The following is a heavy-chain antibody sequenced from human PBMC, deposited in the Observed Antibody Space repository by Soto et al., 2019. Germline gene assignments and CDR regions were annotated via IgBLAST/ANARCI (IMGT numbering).Heavy chain of an antibody. J-gene: IGHJ4*02. D-gene: IGHD3-9*01. CDR3: AREALRYFDWLHSFDY. V-gene: IGHV1-18*04. CDR2: ISAYNGNT. CDR1: GYTFTSYG. Sequence: QVQLVQSGAEVKKPGASVKVSCKASGYTFTSYGISWVRQAPGQGLEWMGWISAYNGNTNYAQKLQGRVTMTTDTSTSTAYMELRSLRSDDPAVYYCAREALRYFDWLHSFDYWGQGTLVTVSS.